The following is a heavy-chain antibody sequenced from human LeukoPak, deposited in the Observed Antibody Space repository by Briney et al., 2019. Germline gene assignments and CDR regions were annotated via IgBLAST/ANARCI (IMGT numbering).Heavy chain of an antibody. CDR3: ARVEITMVRDGSYYYYGMDV. Sequence: APVKVSCKASGGTFSSYAISWVRQAPGQGLEWMGGIIPIFGTANYAQKFQGRVTITADKSTSTAYMELSSLRSEDTAVYYCARVEITMVRDGSYYYYGMDVWGKGTTVTVSS. D-gene: IGHD3-10*01. CDR2: IIPIFGTA. J-gene: IGHJ6*04. V-gene: IGHV1-69*06. CDR1: GGTFSSYA.